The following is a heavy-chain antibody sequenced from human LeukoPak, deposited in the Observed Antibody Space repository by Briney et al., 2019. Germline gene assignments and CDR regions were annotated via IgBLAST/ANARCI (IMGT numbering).Heavy chain of an antibody. Sequence: GGSLRLSCAAPGYTFSDYYLSWIRQAPGKGLERVSYISGNHPIIYYADSVRGRFTISRDNAKNSLSLQMNSLRAEDTALYYCATVSSSGYGVSPGLFYWGQETLVTVSP. D-gene: IGHD5-18*01. J-gene: IGHJ4*02. CDR1: GYTFSDYY. CDR3: ATVSSSGYGVSPGLFY. V-gene: IGHV3-11*01. CDR2: ISGNHPII.